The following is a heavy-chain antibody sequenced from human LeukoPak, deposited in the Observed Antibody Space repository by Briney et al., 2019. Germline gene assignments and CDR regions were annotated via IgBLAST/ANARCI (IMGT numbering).Heavy chain of an antibody. D-gene: IGHD3-22*01. CDR3: ARQYYDSSGYHLYFDY. CDR2: IYPGDSDT. V-gene: IGHV5-51*01. J-gene: IGHJ4*02. CDR1: GYSFTSYW. Sequence: GEPLKISCKGSGYSFTSYWIGWVRQMPGKGLEWMGIIYPGDSDTRYSPSFQGQVTISADKSISTAYLQWSSLKASDTAMYYCARQYYDSSGYHLYFDYWAQGTLVTVSS.